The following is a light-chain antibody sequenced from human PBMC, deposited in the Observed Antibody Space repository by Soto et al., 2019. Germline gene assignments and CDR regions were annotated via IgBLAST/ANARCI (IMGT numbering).Light chain of an antibody. CDR3: QQRSNWPPIT. CDR2: DAS. J-gene: IGKJ5*01. Sequence: EIVLTQSPATLSLSPGERATLSCRTSQSVDIYLAWYQQKPGQAPRLPIYDASNRATGIPARFSGSGSGTDFTLTISSLEPEDFAVYYCQQRSNWPPITFGQGTRVEIK. V-gene: IGKV3-11*01. CDR1: QSVDIY.